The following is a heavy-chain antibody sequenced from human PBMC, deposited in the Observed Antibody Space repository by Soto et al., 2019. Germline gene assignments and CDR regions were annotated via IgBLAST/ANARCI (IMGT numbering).Heavy chain of an antibody. D-gene: IGHD5-18*01. Sequence: GGSLRLSCAASGFTFSSYAMHWVRQAPVKGLEWVAVISYDGSNKYYADSVKGRFTISRDNSKNTLYLQMNSLRAEDTAVYYCARDRFYGYGYYYYGMDVWGQGTTVTVSS. CDR3: ARDRFYGYGYYYYGMDV. V-gene: IGHV3-30-3*01. CDR1: GFTFSSYA. CDR2: ISYDGSNK. J-gene: IGHJ6*02.